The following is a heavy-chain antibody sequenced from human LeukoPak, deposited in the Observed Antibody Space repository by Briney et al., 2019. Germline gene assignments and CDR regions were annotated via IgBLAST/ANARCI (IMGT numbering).Heavy chain of an antibody. J-gene: IGHJ3*01. CDR3: ARRPRDTSGYYLGAFEA. CDR1: GFIFSTYA. CDR2: IGASGADT. D-gene: IGHD3-22*01. Sequence: GGSLRLSCEVSGFIFSTYAMTWVRQAPGKRLEWVSAIGASGADTYYSDSAKGRFTISRDNSKSTLYLHMSSLRAEDTAVYFCARRPRDTSGYYLGAFEAWGQGTTVTVSS. V-gene: IGHV3-23*01.